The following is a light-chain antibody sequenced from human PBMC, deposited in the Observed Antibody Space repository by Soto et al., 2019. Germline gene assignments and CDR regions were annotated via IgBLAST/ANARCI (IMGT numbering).Light chain of an antibody. CDR1: SSDVGGYDY. CDR3: SSYTGGNPSYV. J-gene: IGLJ1*01. Sequence: QSALTQPPSASGSPEQSVTISCTGTSSDVGGYDYVSWYQQHPGKAPKLMIYEVTIRPSGVSDRFSGSKSGNTASLTVSGLQAEDEADYYCSSYTGGNPSYVFGTGTKLTVL. CDR2: EVT. V-gene: IGLV2-8*01.